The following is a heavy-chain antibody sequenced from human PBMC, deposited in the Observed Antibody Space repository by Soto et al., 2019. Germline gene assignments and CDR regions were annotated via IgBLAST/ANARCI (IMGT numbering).Heavy chain of an antibody. D-gene: IGHD3-3*01. CDR3: ARGWLIYDFWSGPPLFDP. J-gene: IGHJ5*02. CDR2: ISSSGSTI. V-gene: IGHV3-11*01. Sequence: QVQLVESGGGLVKPGGSLRLSCAASGFTFSDYYMSWIRQAPGKGLEWVSYISSSGSTIYYAASVKGRFTISRDNAKNSRYLQMNSLRAEDTAVYYCARGWLIYDFWSGPPLFDPWGQGTLVTVSS. CDR1: GFTFSDYY.